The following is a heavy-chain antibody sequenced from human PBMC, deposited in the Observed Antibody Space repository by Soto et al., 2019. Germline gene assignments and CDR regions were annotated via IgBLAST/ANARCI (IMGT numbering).Heavy chain of an antibody. CDR3: ARRLPGSGWYGIDY. D-gene: IGHD6-19*01. CDR1: GYTFTSYG. Sequence: QVQLVQSGAEVKKPGASVRVSCKASGYTFTSYGISWVRQAPGQGLEWRGWISAYNGNTNYAQKLQGRVNMTTDTPTSTAYMELRSLRSDDTAVYYCARRLPGSGWYGIDYWGQGTLVTVSS. V-gene: IGHV1-18*04. CDR2: ISAYNGNT. J-gene: IGHJ4*02.